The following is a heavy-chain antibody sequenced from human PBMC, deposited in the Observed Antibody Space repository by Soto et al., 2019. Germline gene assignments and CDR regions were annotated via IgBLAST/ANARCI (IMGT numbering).Heavy chain of an antibody. Sequence: QVQLVQSGAEVKKPGASVKVSCKASGYTFTSHSIIWVRRAPGEGLEWVGWISAYNGYTNSAENFQGRVNMTTDASTKTAYMELRSLRSDDTAVYYCARVGYYYGSGSYVFDPWGQGTLVTVSS. V-gene: IGHV1-18*04. CDR2: ISAYNGYT. D-gene: IGHD3-10*01. CDR1: GYTFTSHS. J-gene: IGHJ5*02. CDR3: ARVGYYYGSGSYVFDP.